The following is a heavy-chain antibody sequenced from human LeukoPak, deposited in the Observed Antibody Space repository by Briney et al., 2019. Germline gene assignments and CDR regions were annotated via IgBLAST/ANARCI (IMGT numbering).Heavy chain of an antibody. V-gene: IGHV3-30-3*01. CDR3: ARETTYYYDSSGYYSHLGAFDI. D-gene: IGHD3-22*01. Sequence: GRSLRLSCAASGFTFSSYAMHWVRQAPGKGLEWVAVISYDGSNKYYADSVKGRFTISRDNSKNTLYLQMNSLRAEDTAVYYCARETTYYYDSSGYYSHLGAFDIWGQGTMVTVSS. CDR1: GFTFSSYA. CDR2: ISYDGSNK. J-gene: IGHJ3*02.